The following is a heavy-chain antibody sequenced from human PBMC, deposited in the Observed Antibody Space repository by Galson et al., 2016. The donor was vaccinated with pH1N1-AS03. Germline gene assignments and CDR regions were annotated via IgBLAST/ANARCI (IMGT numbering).Heavy chain of an antibody. CDR3: ARDRHYDSSGRYFYESEH. D-gene: IGHD3-22*01. Sequence: SLKLSCKASGGTFGNYAISWMRQAPGQGLEWMGGIHPIFGTPSYAQTVQGRLTVTADDSTSAAYMELNSLTSEDTARYYCARDRHYDSSGRYFYESEHWGQGTLVIVSS. J-gene: IGHJ4*02. CDR2: IHPIFGTP. V-gene: IGHV1-69*13. CDR1: GGTFGNYA.